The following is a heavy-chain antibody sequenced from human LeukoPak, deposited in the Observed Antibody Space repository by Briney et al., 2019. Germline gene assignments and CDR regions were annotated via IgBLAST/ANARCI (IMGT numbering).Heavy chain of an antibody. CDR1: GGTFSSYA. J-gene: IGHJ4*02. CDR2: IIPIFGTA. D-gene: IGHD3-16*02. Sequence: SVKVSCKASGGTFSSYAISWVRRAPGQGLEWMGGIIPIFGTANYAQKLQGRVTMTTDTSTSTAYMELRSLRSDDTAVYYCARDSIMITFGGVIVFDYWGQGTLVTVSS. CDR3: ARDSIMITFGGVIVFDY. V-gene: IGHV1-69*05.